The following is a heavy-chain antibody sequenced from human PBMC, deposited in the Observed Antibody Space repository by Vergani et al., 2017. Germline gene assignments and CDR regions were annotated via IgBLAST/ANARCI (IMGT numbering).Heavy chain of an antibody. CDR2: INAGNGNT. V-gene: IGHV1-3*01. Sequence: QVQLVQSGAEVKKPGASVKVSCKASGYTFTSYAMHWVRQAPGQRLEWMGWINAGNGNTKYSQKFQGRVTITRDTSASTDYMELSSLRSEDTAVYYCAREGFYDYVWGSYRLRGGYYFDYWGRGTLVTVSS. D-gene: IGHD3-16*02. CDR1: GYTFTSYA. CDR3: AREGFYDYVWGSYRLRGGYYFDY. J-gene: IGHJ4*02.